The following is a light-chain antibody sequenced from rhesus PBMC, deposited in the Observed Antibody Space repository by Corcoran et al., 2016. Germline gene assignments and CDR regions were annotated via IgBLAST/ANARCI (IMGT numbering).Light chain of an antibody. CDR3: SSYASSSAYI. CDR2: EVS. CDR1: SSVIGGYNR. Sequence: QAALTQSPSVSGSPGQSVTISCTGTSSVIGGYNRVSWYQQNPGKAPKLMIYEVSKRPSGVSDRFSGSKSGNTASLTISGLQAEDESDYYGSSYASSSAYIFGAGTRLTVL. V-gene: IGLV2-13*02. J-gene: IGLJ1*01.